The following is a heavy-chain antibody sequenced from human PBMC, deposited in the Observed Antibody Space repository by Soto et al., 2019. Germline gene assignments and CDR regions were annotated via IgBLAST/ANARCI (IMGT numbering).Heavy chain of an antibody. J-gene: IGHJ4*02. CDR1: GGSISSYY. D-gene: IGHD6-13*01. V-gene: IGHV4-59*12. CDR3: ARAGLIAAPRDFDY. CDR2: IYYSGST. Sequence: KPSETLSLTCTVSGGSISSYYWSWIRQPPGKGLEWIGYIYYSGSTNYNPSLKSRVTISVDTSKNQFSLKLSSVTAADTAVYHCARAGLIAAPRDFDYWGQGTLVTVSS.